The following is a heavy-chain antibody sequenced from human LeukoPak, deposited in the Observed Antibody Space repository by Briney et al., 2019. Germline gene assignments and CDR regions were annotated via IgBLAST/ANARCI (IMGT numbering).Heavy chain of an antibody. V-gene: IGHV3-64D*06. CDR2: VTNNGGST. Sequence: GRSLRLSCSASGFTFSTYSMHWVRQAPGKGLEYVSSVTNNGGSTYYADSVKGRFTISRDNSKNTLNLQMSSLRTEDTAVYFCVKAVAGSFDYWGQGTLVTVSS. CDR3: VKAVAGSFDY. D-gene: IGHD3-10*01. CDR1: GFTFSTYS. J-gene: IGHJ4*02.